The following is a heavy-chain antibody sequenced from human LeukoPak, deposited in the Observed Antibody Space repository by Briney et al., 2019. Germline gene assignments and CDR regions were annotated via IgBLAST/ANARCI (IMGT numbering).Heavy chain of an antibody. J-gene: IGHJ3*02. Sequence: GGSLRLSCVVSGFIFSNYEVNWVRLAPGKGLEWVSYISSSGHRTYYADSVKGRFTISRDHAKNSLYLLMNSLRVEDTAIYYCARDAAGAFDIWGQGTMVTVSS. CDR2: ISSSGHRT. CDR3: ARDAAGAFDI. V-gene: IGHV3-48*03. CDR1: GFIFSNYE.